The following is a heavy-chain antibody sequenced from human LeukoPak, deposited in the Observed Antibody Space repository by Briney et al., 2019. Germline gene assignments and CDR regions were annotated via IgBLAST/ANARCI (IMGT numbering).Heavy chain of an antibody. CDR3: ARGSRIAARPGYYYMDV. CDR2: INHSGST. J-gene: IGHJ6*03. Sequence: SETQSLTCAVYGGSFSGYYWSWIRQPPGKGLEWIGEINHSGSTNYNPSLKSRVTISVDTSKNQFSLKLSSVTAADTAVYYCARGSRIAARPGYYYMDVWGKGTTVTVSS. D-gene: IGHD6-6*01. V-gene: IGHV4-34*01. CDR1: GGSFSGYY.